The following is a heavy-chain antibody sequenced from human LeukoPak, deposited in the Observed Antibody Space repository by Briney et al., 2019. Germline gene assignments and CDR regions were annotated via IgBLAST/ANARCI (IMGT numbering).Heavy chain of an antibody. Sequence: SQTLSLTCDVSGDSVSSNTAAWSWIRQSPSRGLEWLGRTYYRSRWYNDYAESVRSRITINPDTSKNHVALHLKSVTPEDSAVYYCAREPQPWDRGFDYWGQGSLVTVSS. J-gene: IGHJ4*02. CDR3: AREPQPWDRGFDY. CDR1: GDSVSSNTAA. CDR2: TYYRSRWYN. D-gene: IGHD1-26*01. V-gene: IGHV6-1*01.